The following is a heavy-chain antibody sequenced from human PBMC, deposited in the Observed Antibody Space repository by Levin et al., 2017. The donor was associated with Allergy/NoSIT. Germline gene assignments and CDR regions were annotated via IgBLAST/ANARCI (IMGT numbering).Heavy chain of an antibody. CDR1: GFSLSPSGVG. V-gene: IGHV2-5*02. CDR3: AHSLRRYSYGAPYYVDY. CDR2: IYWDDDK. D-gene: IGHD5-18*01. Sequence: SGPTLVKPTQTLTLTCTFSGFSLSPSGVGVGWIRQPPGKALEWLALIYWDDDKRYSPSLKSRLTITKDTPKNQVVLTMTNMDPVDTATYYCAHSLRRYSYGAPYYVDYWGQGTLVTVSS. J-gene: IGHJ4*02.